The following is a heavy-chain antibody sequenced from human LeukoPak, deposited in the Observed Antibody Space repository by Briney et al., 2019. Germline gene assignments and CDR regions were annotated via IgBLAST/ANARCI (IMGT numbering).Heavy chain of an antibody. Sequence: PSETLSLTCTVSGGSISSSSYYWGWIRQPPGKGLEWIGSIYYSGSTYYNPSLKSRVTISVDTSKNQFSLKLSSVTAADTAVQYCARPFGSSSYGMDVWGQGTTVTVSS. CDR3: ARPFGSSSYGMDV. CDR2: IYYSGST. V-gene: IGHV4-39*01. CDR1: GGSISSSSYY. D-gene: IGHD3-3*01. J-gene: IGHJ6*02.